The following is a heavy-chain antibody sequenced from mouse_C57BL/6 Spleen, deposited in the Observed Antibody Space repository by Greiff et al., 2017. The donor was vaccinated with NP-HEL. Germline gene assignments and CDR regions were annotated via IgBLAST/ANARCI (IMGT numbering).Heavy chain of an antibody. CDR1: GYTFTSYW. CDR2: IDPSDSET. D-gene: IGHD2-1*01. J-gene: IGHJ4*01. V-gene: IGHV1-52*01. Sequence: VQLQQPGAELVRPGSSVKLSCKASGYTFTSYWMHWVKQRPIQGLEWIGNIDPSDSETHYNQKFKDKATLTVDKSSSTAYMQLSSLTSEDSAVYYCARWQYGNYAMDYWGQGTSVTVSS. CDR3: ARWQYGNYAMDY.